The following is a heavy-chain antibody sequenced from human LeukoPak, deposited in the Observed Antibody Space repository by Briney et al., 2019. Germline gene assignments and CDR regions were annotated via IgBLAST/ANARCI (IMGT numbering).Heavy chain of an antibody. CDR1: GFTFSTSY. CDR2: INQVGSEK. V-gene: IGHV3-7*01. Sequence: GGSLRLSCEASGFTFSTSYMSWGRHAPGKGLEWVSNINQVGSEKYYVDSVKGRFTSSRDSAKNSLYLQMSSLRAEDTAGYYCARAGPAYDYVWGSYRQKYFDYWGQGTLVTVSS. D-gene: IGHD3-16*02. CDR3: ARAGPAYDYVWGSYRQKYFDY. J-gene: IGHJ4*02.